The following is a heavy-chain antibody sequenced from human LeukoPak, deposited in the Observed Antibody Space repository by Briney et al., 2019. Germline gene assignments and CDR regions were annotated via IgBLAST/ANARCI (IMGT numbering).Heavy chain of an antibody. J-gene: IGHJ6*03. CDR3: ARDRGYSMDV. V-gene: IGHV3-53*01. Sequence: PGGSLRLSCAASGLSISDNYMSWVRQAPGKGLEWVSIIHSGGNIYYDESVKGRFTISRDNSKNTLYLQLNSLRANDAAVYYCARDRGYSMDVWGQGTTVTVSS. CDR2: IHSGGNI. CDR1: GLSISDNY.